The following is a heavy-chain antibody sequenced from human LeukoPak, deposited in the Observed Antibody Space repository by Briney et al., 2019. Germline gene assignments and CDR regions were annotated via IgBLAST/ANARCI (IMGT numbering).Heavy chain of an antibody. Sequence: KGGESLKISCKASGYTFTSYWIAWVRQMPGKGLEWMGIIYPGDSDTRYTPSFQGQVTISADTSISTAYLQWNSLEASDTAMYYCARQAHFWSVSDYYYYMDVWGKGTTVTVSS. D-gene: IGHD3-3*02. CDR2: IYPGDSDT. CDR1: GYTFTSYW. J-gene: IGHJ6*03. CDR3: ARQAHFWSVSDYYYYMDV. V-gene: IGHV5-51*01.